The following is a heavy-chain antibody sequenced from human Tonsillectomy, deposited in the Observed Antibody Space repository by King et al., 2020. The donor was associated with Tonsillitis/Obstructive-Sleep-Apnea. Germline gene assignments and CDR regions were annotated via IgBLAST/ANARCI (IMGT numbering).Heavy chain of an antibody. D-gene: IGHD2-2*01. CDR1: GGSFSGYY. J-gene: IGHJ6*03. CDR3: ARGITGYCSGTSCHKENYYYYHMDV. V-gene: IGHV4-34*01. CDR2: INHSGST. Sequence: VQLPQWGAGLLKPSETLSLTCAVYGGSFSGYYWSWIRQPPGKGLEWIGEINHSGSTNYNPSLKSRVTISLDTSKNQFSLKVSSVTAADTAVYYWARGITGYCSGTSCHKENYYYYHMDVWGKGATATVSS.